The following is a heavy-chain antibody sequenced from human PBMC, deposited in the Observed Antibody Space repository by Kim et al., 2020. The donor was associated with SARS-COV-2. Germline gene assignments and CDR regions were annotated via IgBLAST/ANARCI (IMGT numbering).Heavy chain of an antibody. CDR2: IYPGDSDT. J-gene: IGHJ6*02. CDR1: GYTFTKYW. Sequence: GESLKISCQGSGYTFTKYWIGWVRQMPGKGLEWMGIIYPGDSDTRYSPSFQGQVSISGDKFISTVYLQWTSLKASDSAVYYCGTLNHYGVDVWGQGTTVIVSS. V-gene: IGHV5-51*01. CDR3: GTLNHYGVDV.